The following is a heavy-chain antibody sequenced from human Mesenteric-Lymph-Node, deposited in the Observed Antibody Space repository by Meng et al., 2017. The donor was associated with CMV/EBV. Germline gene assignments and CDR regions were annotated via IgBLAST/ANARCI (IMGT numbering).Heavy chain of an antibody. D-gene: IGHD3-10*01. CDR1: GYSFTSYW. Sequence: GESLKISCKGSGYSFTSYWIGWVRQMPGKGLELMGIIYPGDSDTRYSPSFEGQVTISADKSTSTAYLQWSSLKASDTAMYYCARRTIWFGEHVFDIWGQGTMVTVSS. J-gene: IGHJ3*02. V-gene: IGHV5-51*01. CDR3: ARRTIWFGEHVFDI. CDR2: IYPGDSDT.